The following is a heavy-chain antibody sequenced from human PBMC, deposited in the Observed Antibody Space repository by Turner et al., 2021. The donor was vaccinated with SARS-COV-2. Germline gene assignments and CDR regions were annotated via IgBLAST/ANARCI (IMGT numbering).Heavy chain of an antibody. CDR1: GFTFSSFS. V-gene: IGHV3-21*06. D-gene: IGHD5-18*01. J-gene: IGHJ6*02. CDR3: AKVDYGYIGGAGENYGMDD. CDR2: ISGCSTNT. Sequence: EVQLLESGGGLVKPGGSLRLSCAASGFTFSSFSMNWVRQAPGKGLEWVSSISGCSTNTYYADAVKGRFTISRDNARNTLYLEMNSLRAEDTAVYYCAKVDYGYIGGAGENYGMDDWGQGTTVTVSS.